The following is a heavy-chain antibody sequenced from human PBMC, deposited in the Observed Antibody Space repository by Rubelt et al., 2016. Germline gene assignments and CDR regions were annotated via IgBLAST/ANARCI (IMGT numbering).Heavy chain of an antibody. CDR3: ARHRPDY. J-gene: IGHJ4*02. CDR2: IYSGGST. V-gene: IGHV3-53*01. Sequence: GRGLEWVSVIYSGGSTYYADSVKGRFTISRDNSKNTLYLQMNNLRAEDTAVYYCARHRPDYWGQGTLVTVSS.